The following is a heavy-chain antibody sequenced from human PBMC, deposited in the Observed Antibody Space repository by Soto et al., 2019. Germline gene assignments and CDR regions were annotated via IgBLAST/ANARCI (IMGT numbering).Heavy chain of an antibody. Sequence: EVQLVESGGGLVKPGGSLRLSCAASGFTFSSYSMNWVRQAPGKGLEWVSSISSSSSYIYYADSVKGRFTISRDNAKNSLYLQMNSLRAEDTAVYYCARASSGDYAGWGYWGQGTLVTVSS. J-gene: IGHJ4*02. D-gene: IGHD4-17*01. CDR2: ISSSSSYI. V-gene: IGHV3-21*01. CDR1: GFTFSSYS. CDR3: ARASSGDYAGWGY.